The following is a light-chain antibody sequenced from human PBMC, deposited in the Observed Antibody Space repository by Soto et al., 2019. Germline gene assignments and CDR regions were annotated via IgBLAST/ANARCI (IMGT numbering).Light chain of an antibody. CDR2: GAS. CDR1: QSVSSGH. Sequence: IVLTQSPATLSLSPGERSSLSCRASQSVSSGHLAWYQQKPGQAPRLLIYGASSRATGIPDRFSGSGSGTDFTLTISRLEPEDYAVYYCQQYGHSLWTFGQGTTVDIK. V-gene: IGKV3-20*01. J-gene: IGKJ1*01. CDR3: QQYGHSLWT.